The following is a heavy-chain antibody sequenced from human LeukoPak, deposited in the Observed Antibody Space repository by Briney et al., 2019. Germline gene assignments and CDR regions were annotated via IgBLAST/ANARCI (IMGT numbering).Heavy chain of an antibody. V-gene: IGHV4-59*01. D-gene: IGHD6-19*01. CDR3: ARGYSSGWYQMGY. Sequence: NPSETLSLTCAVYGGSFSGYYWSWIRQPPGKGLEWIGYIYYSGSTNYNPSLKSRVTISVDTSKNQFSLKLSSVTAADTAVYYCARGYSSGWYQMGYWGQGTLVTVSS. J-gene: IGHJ4*02. CDR2: IYYSGST. CDR1: GGSFSGYY.